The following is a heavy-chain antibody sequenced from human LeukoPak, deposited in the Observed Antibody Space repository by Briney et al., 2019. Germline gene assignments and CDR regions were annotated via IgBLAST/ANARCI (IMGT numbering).Heavy chain of an antibody. CDR3: ARDRGTTMVTLDY. CDR1: GFAFSSYG. J-gene: IGHJ4*02. V-gene: IGHV3-33*01. CDR2: IWSEGSKK. Sequence: PGGSLRLSCAASGFAFSSYGMHWVRQAPGKGLEWVAVIWSEGSKKYYSDSVRGRFTISRDDSENTLYLQMSSLRVEDTAVYYCARDRGTTMVTLDYWGQGTLVTVSS. D-gene: IGHD4/OR15-4a*01.